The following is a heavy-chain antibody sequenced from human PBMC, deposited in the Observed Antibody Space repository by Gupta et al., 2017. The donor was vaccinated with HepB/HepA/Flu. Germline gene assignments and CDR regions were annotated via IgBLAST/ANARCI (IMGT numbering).Heavy chain of an antibody. CDR1: GFTFDDYA. Sequence: EVQLVESGGGLVQPGRSLRLSCAASGFTFDDYAMPWVRQAPGKGLEWVSGISWNSGSIGYADSVKGRFTISRDNAKNSLYLQMNSLRAEDTALYYCAKAYYGSEHDAFDIWGQGTMVTVSS. D-gene: IGHD3-10*01. CDR3: AKAYYGSEHDAFDI. J-gene: IGHJ3*02. V-gene: IGHV3-9*01. CDR2: ISWNSGSI.